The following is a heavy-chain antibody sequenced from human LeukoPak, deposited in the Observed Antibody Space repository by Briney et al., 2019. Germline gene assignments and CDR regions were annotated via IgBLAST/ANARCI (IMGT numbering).Heavy chain of an antibody. CDR3: AKGSGGICYSATDH. CDR1: GFTFSSYA. D-gene: IGHD2-15*01. CDR2: ISGSGGRT. Sequence: SGGSLRLPCAASGFTFSSYAMSWVRQAPGRGLEWVSAISGSGGRTYYADSVKGRFTISRDNSKNTPYLQMNSLRAEDTAVYYCAKGSGGICYSATDHWGQGTLVTVSS. J-gene: IGHJ4*02. V-gene: IGHV3-23*01.